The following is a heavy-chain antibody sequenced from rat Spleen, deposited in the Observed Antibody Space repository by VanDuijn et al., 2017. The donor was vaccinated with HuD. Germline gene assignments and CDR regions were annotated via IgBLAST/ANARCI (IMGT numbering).Heavy chain of an antibody. CDR1: GFTFSDYY. CDR2: ISPSGGNT. CDR3: TTENYWFAY. D-gene: IGHD1-10*01. V-gene: IGHV5-27*01. Sequence: EVQLVESGGGLVQPGRSLKLSCAASGFTFSDYYMAWVRQAPTKGLEWVASISPSGGNTYYRDSMKGRVTVSRDNAKSTLYLQMDSLRSEDTATYYCTTENYWFAYWGQGTLVTVSS. J-gene: IGHJ3*01.